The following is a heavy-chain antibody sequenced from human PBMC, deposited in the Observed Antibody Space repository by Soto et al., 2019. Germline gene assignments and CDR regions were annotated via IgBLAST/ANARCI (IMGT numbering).Heavy chain of an antibody. D-gene: IGHD4-17*01. V-gene: IGHV5-51*04. CDR2: VHPSDSDT. CDR1: GYIFTNSW. J-gene: IGHJ4*02. Sequence: GESLKISCEATGYIFTNSWIAWVRQMPGKGLEWMGSVHPSDSDTRYSPSFQGHVTISADSPLFTAYLQLSSLKASDTAIYFCARSYGGNSSFDLWGRGTLVTVSS. CDR3: ARSYGGNSSFDL.